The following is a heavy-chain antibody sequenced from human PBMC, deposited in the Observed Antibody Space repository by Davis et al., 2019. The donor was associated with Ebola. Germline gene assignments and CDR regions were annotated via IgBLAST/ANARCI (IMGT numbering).Heavy chain of an antibody. D-gene: IGHD4-11*01. V-gene: IGHV1-18*01. CDR1: GGTFRNYA. CDR3: GRGSPAYSTYRFDN. Sequence: ASVKVSCKASGGTFRNYAISWVRQAPGQGLEWMGWISGDSGKTNYAQRFQDRVTLTTDTSTSTAYMELRSLRSDDTAVYFCGRGSPAYSTYRFDNWGQGTLVTVSS. CDR2: ISGDSGKT. J-gene: IGHJ4*02.